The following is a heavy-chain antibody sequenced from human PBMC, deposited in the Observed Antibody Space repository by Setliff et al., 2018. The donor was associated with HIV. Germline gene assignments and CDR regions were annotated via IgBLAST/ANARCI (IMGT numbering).Heavy chain of an antibody. CDR2: INPSGGST. CDR3: ARDGYYNSWSGYGYYYYYMDV. D-gene: IGHD3-3*01. Sequence: ASVKVSCKASGYTFTSYYMHWVRQAPGQGLEWMGIINPSGGSTRYAQKFQGRVTMTRDTSTSTVYMELSSLRSEDTAVYYGARDGYYNSWSGYGYYYYYMDVWGKGTTVTVSS. CDR1: GYTFTSYY. J-gene: IGHJ6*03. V-gene: IGHV1-46*01.